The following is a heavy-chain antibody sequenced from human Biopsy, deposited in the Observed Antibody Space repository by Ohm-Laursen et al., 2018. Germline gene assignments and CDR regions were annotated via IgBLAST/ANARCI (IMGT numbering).Heavy chain of an antibody. D-gene: IGHD6-6*01. Sequence: SRTLSRTATGFGFSVYYKSWIWNAQGKGLGRLSYIRSKGTSINNSDSAKGRFIITRDNAKKSLYLQMKSLRAEDTAVYYCARAKSILDYFYGLDVWGQGTTVTVSS. CDR1: GFGFSVYY. CDR2: IRSKGTSI. J-gene: IGHJ6*02. V-gene: IGHV3-11*01. CDR3: ARAKSILDYFYGLDV.